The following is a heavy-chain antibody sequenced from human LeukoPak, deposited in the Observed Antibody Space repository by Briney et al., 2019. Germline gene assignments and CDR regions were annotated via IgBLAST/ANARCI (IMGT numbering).Heavy chain of an antibody. CDR1: GFTFSDYY. J-gene: IGHJ4*02. V-gene: IGHV3-11*04. D-gene: IGHD2-15*01. CDR2: ISSSSSTI. CDR3: ARDSLYCSGGSCHSHFDY. Sequence: GGSLRLSCAASGFTFSDYYMSWVRQAPGKGLEWVSYISSSSSTIYYADSEKGRLTISRDNAKNSLYLQMNSLRAEDTAVYYCARDSLYCSGGSCHSHFDYWGQGPLVTVSS.